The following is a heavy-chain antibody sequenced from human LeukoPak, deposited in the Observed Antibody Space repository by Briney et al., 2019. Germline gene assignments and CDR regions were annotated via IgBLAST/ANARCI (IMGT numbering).Heavy chain of an antibody. CDR2: IRYDGSNK. V-gene: IGHV3-30*02. Sequence: GGSLRLFCAASGFNISSYGMHWVRQDPGKGLEWVAFIRYDGSNKYYEDSVKGRFTISRANYKNTPYLQLNGLRDDDTAAYYCAIDVSGSYYNSWLFDPWGQGTLVTVSS. J-gene: IGHJ5*02. CDR1: GFNISSYG. CDR3: AIDVSGSYYNSWLFDP. D-gene: IGHD3-10*01.